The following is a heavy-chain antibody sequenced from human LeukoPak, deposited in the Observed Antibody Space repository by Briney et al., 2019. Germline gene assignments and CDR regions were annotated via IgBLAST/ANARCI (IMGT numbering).Heavy chain of an antibody. Sequence: PSETLSLTCTVSGGSISSGDYYWSWIRQPPGKGLEWIGYIYYSGSTYYNPSLKSRVTISVDTSKNQFSLKLSSVTAADTAVYYCAREVRMVRGVTHPPYGMDAWGKGTTVTVSS. CDR1: GGSISSGDYY. J-gene: IGHJ6*04. CDR3: AREVRMVRGVTHPPYGMDA. CDR2: IYYSGST. V-gene: IGHV4-30-4*01. D-gene: IGHD3-10*01.